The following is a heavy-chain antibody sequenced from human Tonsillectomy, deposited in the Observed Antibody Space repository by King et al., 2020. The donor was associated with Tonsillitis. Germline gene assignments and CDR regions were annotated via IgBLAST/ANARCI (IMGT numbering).Heavy chain of an antibody. CDR2: IKNEGSST. CDR1: GFTFSSYW. J-gene: IGHJ3*02. V-gene: IGHV3-74*01. CDR3: ARGKGRAPDVFDI. Sequence: VQLVESGGGLVQPGGSLRLSCAASGFTFSSYWMHWVRQAQGKGLVWVSRIKNEGSSTSYADSVKGRFTISRDSAKNTLYLQMNSLRAEDTATYYCARGKGRAPDVFDIWGQGTMVTVSS.